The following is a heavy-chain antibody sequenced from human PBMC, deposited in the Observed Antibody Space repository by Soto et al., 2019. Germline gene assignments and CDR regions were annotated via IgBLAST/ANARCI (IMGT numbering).Heavy chain of an antibody. V-gene: IGHV4-39*01. J-gene: IGHJ4*02. CDR2: IYYSGRT. CDR3: ARHLGSESRDY. CDR1: GGSISSSSYY. Sequence: QLQLQESGPGLVKPSETLSLTCTVSGGSISSSSYYWGWIRQPPWNGLEWIGSIYYSGRTYYNPFFNCRVPISLDTSTNQFSLKLSSVTAADSSVYYCARHLGSESRDYWGQVTLVTVSS.